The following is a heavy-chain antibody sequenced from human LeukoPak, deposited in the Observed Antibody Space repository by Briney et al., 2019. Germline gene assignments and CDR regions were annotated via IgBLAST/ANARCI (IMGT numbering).Heavy chain of an antibody. V-gene: IGHV4-39*01. CDR2: IYYSGST. CDR1: GGSISSSSYY. Sequence: PSETLSLTCTVSGGSISSSSYYWGWLRQPPGKGLEWIGSIYYSGSTYYNPSLKSRVTISVDTSKNQFSLKLSSVTAADTAVYYCASYLTYYYDSSGYDAFDIWGQGTMVTVSS. J-gene: IGHJ3*02. D-gene: IGHD3-22*01. CDR3: ASYLTYYYDSSGYDAFDI.